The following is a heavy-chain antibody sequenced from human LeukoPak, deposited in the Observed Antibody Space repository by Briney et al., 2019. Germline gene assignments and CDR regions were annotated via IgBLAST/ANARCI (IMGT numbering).Heavy chain of an antibody. D-gene: IGHD3-22*01. Sequence: TSETLSLTCTVSGGSISGYYWSWIRQPPGKGLDYIGYIYYSGSTDYNPSLKSRITISVDTSKNQFSLKLSSVTAADTAVYYCARHYYDSSGYYYFDYWGQGTLVTVSS. CDR1: GGSISGYY. V-gene: IGHV4-59*08. CDR2: IYYSGST. CDR3: ARHYYDSSGYYYFDY. J-gene: IGHJ4*01.